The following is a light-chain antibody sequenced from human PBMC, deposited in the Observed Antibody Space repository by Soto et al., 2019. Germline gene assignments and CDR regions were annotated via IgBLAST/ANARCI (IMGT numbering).Light chain of an antibody. CDR1: QSISSW. V-gene: IGKV1-5*03. CDR3: QQYNSYSRA. Sequence: DIQMTQSPSTLSASVGDRVTITSRARQSISSWLAWYQQKPGKAPKLLIYKASSLESGVPSRFSGSGSGTEFTLTISSLQPDDFATYYCQQYNSYSRAFGQGTKVDIK. J-gene: IGKJ1*01. CDR2: KAS.